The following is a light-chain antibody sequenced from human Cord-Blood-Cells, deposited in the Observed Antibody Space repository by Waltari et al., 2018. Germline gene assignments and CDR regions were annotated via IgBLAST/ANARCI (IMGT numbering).Light chain of an antibody. CDR1: SSDAGGYNY. CDR2: DVS. CDR3: SSYTSSSTPVV. Sequence: QSALTQPASVSGSPGPSITISCTGTSSDAGGYNYVSWYQQHPGKAPKLMIYDVSKRPSGVSNRFSGSKSGNTASLTISGLQAEDEADYYCSSYTSSSTPVVFGGGTKLTVL. J-gene: IGLJ2*01. V-gene: IGLV2-14*01.